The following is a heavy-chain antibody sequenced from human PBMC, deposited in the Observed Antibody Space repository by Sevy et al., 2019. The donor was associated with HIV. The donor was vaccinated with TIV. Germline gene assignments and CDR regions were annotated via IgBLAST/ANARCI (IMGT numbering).Heavy chain of an antibody. J-gene: IGHJ6*02. CDR3: AKALLGYCSGGNCYEYSYGMDV. V-gene: IGHV3-30*18. D-gene: IGHD2-15*01. CDR2: ISYDGGNK. CDR1: GFTFSNSY. Sequence: SLRLSCAASGFTFSNSYMHWVRQAPGKGLEWVALISYDGGNKYYVDSVKGRFTISRDNSKNTLYLQMNSLKPEDTAVYYCAKALLGYCSGGNCYEYSYGMDVWGQGTTVTVSS.